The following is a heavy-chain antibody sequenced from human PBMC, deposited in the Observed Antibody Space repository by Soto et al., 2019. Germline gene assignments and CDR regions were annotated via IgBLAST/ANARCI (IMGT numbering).Heavy chain of an antibody. D-gene: IGHD3-16*01. J-gene: IGHJ5*02. CDR3: ARLALGP. V-gene: IGHV3-53*01. CDR2: IHTGGSA. CDR1: GFTVSSTY. Sequence: EVQLVESGGGLSQPGGSLRLSCAASGFTVSSTYMSWVRQAPGKGLEWVSVIHTGGSAYYAGSVEGRFTVSRDNVKNTLYLQMNSLRVDDTAVYYCARLALGPWGQGALVTVSS.